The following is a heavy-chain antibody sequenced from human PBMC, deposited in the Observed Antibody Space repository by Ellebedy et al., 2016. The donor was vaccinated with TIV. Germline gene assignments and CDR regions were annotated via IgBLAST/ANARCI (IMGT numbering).Heavy chain of an antibody. Sequence: SETLSLTXSASGGSVSTTTYYWVWVRQPPGKGLEWIGSISFSGDTSYNPSLESRVTLSVDTSKNQFSLMVTSMTAADTAVYYCARLSSGWYGWFDPWGQGTLVTVSS. D-gene: IGHD6-19*01. CDR1: GGSVSTTTYY. CDR3: ARLSSGWYGWFDP. V-gene: IGHV4-39*01. J-gene: IGHJ5*02. CDR2: ISFSGDT.